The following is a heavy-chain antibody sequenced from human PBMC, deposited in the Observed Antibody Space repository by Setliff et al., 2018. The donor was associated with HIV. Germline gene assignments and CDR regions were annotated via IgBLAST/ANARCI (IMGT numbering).Heavy chain of an antibody. D-gene: IGHD6-19*01. J-gene: IGHJ4*02. CDR2: TGYSGAST. V-gene: IGHV3-23*01. Sequence: PGGSLRLSCAASGFAFSAYAMSWVRQTPGKGLEWVSATGYSGASTYYADSVKGRFTISRDNSKNTVYLQMNSLTAEDTAVYYCARVLPYNSALDKWGQGTLVTVSS. CDR1: GFAFSAYA. CDR3: ARVLPYNSALDK.